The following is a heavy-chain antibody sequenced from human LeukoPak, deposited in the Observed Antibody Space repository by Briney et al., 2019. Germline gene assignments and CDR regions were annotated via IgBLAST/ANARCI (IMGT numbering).Heavy chain of an antibody. CDR2: IYYSGST. D-gene: IGHD4-17*01. Sequence: SETLSLTCTVSGGSISSGDYYWSWIRQPPGTGLEWIGYIYYSGSTYYNPSLKSRVTISVDTSKNQFSLKLSSVTAADTAVYYCARDYGDYAMGLNWFDPWGQGTLVTVSS. CDR1: GGSISSGDYY. CDR3: ARDYGDYAMGLNWFDP. V-gene: IGHV4-30-4*01. J-gene: IGHJ5*02.